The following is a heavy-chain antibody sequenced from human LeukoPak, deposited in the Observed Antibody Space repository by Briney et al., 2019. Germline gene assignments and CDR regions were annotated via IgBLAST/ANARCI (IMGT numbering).Heavy chain of an antibody. V-gene: IGHV1-69*04. D-gene: IGHD6-19*01. J-gene: IGHJ4*02. CDR3: ARDRWAGIGYYFDY. CDR2: IIPILGIA. Sequence: SVKVSCKASGYTFTSYGISWVRQAPGQGLEWMGRIIPILGIANYAQKFQGRVTITADKSTSTAYMELSSLRSEDTAVYYCARDRWAGIGYYFDYWGQGTLVTVSS. CDR1: GYTFTSYG.